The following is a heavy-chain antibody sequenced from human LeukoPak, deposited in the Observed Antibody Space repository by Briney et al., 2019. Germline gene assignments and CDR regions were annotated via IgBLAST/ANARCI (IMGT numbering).Heavy chain of an antibody. D-gene: IGHD6-13*01. Sequence: GASVKVSCKASGYTFTSDGISWVRQAPGQGLEWMGWISTYSGNTNYAQKLQGRVTMTTDTSTSTAYMELRSLRSDDTAVYYCARDPLYTSSWYVVPDYWGQGTLVTVSS. CDR3: ARDPLYTSSWYVVPDY. CDR2: ISTYSGNT. V-gene: IGHV1-18*01. CDR1: GYTFTSDG. J-gene: IGHJ4*02.